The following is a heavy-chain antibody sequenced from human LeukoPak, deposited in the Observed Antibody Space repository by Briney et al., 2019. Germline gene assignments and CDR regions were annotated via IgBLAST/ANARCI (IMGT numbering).Heavy chain of an antibody. CDR2: INHSGST. D-gene: IGHD3-10*01. V-gene: IGHV4-34*01. CDR3: ARGSKLSVWFRDRNGCFDY. CDR1: GGSFSGYY. J-gene: IGHJ4*02. Sequence: PSETLSLTCAVYGGSFSGYYWSWIRQPPGKGLEWIGEINHSGSTNYNPSLKSRVTISVDTSKNQFSLKLSSVTAADTAVYYCARGSKLSVWFRDRNGCFDYWGQGTLVTVSS.